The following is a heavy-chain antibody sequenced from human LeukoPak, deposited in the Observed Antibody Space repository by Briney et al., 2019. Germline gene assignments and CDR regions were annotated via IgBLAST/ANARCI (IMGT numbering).Heavy chain of an antibody. Sequence: PGGSELSCAASGFTFSSYGMHWVRQAPGKGLEWVAVISYDGSNKYYADSVKGRFTISRDNSKNTVYLQMNSLRAEDTALYYCAKDIQGANWGQGTLVTVSS. CDR2: ISYDGSNK. J-gene: IGHJ4*02. CDR3: AKDIQGAN. CDR1: GFTFSSYG. V-gene: IGHV3-30*18. D-gene: IGHD5-18*01.